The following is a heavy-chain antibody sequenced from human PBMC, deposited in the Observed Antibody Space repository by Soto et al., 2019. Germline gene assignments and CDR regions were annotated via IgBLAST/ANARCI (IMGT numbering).Heavy chain of an antibody. Sequence: EVHLVESGGGLVQPGGSLRLSCAASGFNLGSYWMHWVRQAPGKGLVWVSRINDYGTTINYAESVEGRFTISRDDAKSEVYRQMNNLRAKDTAVYYCARGGLEPFDYWGQGALVTVSS. CDR1: GFNLGSYW. D-gene: IGHD1-1*01. CDR3: ARGGLEPFDY. J-gene: IGHJ4*02. CDR2: INDYGTTI. V-gene: IGHV3-74*01.